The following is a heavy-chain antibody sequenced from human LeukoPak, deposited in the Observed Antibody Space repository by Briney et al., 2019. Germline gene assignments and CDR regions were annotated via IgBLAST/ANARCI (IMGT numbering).Heavy chain of an antibody. CDR2: IYSGGST. Sequence: PGGSLRLSCAASGFTVSSNYMSWVRQAPGKGLEWVSVIYSGGSTYYADSVKGRFTISRDNSRNTLYLQMNSLRAEDTAVYYCAKDLRKSPGGMDVWGQGTTVTVSS. CDR3: AKDLRKSPGGMDV. CDR1: GFTVSSNY. V-gene: IGHV3-53*01. J-gene: IGHJ6*02.